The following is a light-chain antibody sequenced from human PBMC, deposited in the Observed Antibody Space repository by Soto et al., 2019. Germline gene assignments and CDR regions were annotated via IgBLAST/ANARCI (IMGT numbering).Light chain of an antibody. CDR2: YAS. V-gene: IGKV3-15*01. CDR1: ESVHSN. CDR3: QHYSNWPPT. J-gene: IGKJ3*01. Sequence: EMVMTQSPATLSVATGESVTLSCRASESVHSNLAWYQQKPGQGPSLLIYYASTRVTSVPDRFSGSGSGTECTLTISSLQTEDFGVYYCQHYSNWPPTFGPGNKVEIK.